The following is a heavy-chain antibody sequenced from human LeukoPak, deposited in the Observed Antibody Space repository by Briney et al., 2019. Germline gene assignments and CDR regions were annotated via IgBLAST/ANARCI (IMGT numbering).Heavy chain of an antibody. D-gene: IGHD3-10*01. CDR3: ARGERTFNMVGGVISRFDS. CDR2: IHHTGSI. Sequence: SETLSPTCTVSGVSMSRYYWSWIRQPPGKGLEWIGYIHHTGSISYNPSLKNIVTISIDTSENQFSLKLTSVTADDTAVYYCARGERTFNMVGGVISRFDSWGLGTLVSVSA. V-gene: IGHV4-59*01. J-gene: IGHJ4*02. CDR1: GVSMSRYY.